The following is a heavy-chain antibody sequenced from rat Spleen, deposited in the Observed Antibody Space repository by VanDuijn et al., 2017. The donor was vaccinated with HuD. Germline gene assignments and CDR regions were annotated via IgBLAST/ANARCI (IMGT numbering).Heavy chain of an antibody. CDR3: ARHRSYYSSYVYAFDY. CDR1: GYSITSNY. D-gene: IGHD1-2*01. Sequence: EVQLQESGPGLVKPSQSLSLTCSVTGYSITSNYWAWIRKFPGDKMEWMGYISYSGSTSYNPSLKSRISITRDTSKNQFFLQLKSVATEDTATYYCARHRSYYSSYVYAFDYWGQGVMVTVSS. CDR2: ISYSGST. J-gene: IGHJ2*01. V-gene: IGHV3-1*01.